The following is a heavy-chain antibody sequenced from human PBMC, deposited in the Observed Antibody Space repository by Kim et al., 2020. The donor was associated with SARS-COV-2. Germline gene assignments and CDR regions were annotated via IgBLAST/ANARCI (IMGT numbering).Heavy chain of an antibody. Sequence: GGSLRLSCAASGFTFSSYSMHWVRQAPGKGLEWVAVISYDGSNKYYVDSVKGRFTISRDNSKNTLYLQMNSLRAEDTAVYYCARDRVSSWLSYFDYWGQGTLVTVSS. CDR1: GFTFSSYS. D-gene: IGHD6-13*01. CDR2: ISYDGSNK. J-gene: IGHJ4*02. V-gene: IGHV3-30*04. CDR3: ARDRVSSWLSYFDY.